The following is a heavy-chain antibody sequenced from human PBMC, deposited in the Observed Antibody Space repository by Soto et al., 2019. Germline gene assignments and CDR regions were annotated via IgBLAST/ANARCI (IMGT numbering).Heavy chain of an antibody. CDR3: ARDSLPRDGSWSRNWFAP. Sequence: PGGSLRLSCAASGFTFSSYSMNWVRQAPGKGLEWVSSISSSSSYIYYADSVKGRFTISRDNAKNSLYLQMNSLRAEDTAVYYCARDSLPRDGSWSRNWFAPWGQGTLVPVSS. CDR2: ISSSSSYI. D-gene: IGHD6-13*01. J-gene: IGHJ5*02. CDR1: GFTFSSYS. V-gene: IGHV3-21*01.